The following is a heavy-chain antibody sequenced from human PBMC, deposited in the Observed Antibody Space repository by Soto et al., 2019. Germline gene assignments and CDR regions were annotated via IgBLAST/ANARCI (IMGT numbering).Heavy chain of an antibody. CDR1: SGSISVTNVF. Sequence: SETLSLTCTVSSGSISVTNVFWGWVRQPPGKGLEWIGSIDYSGTAYFSPSLATRVTFHVDTSKNQFSLTLYSVTAADTAVYYCARITGRHLDYWGQGILVTVSS. V-gene: IGHV4-39*01. D-gene: IGHD1-20*01. CDR3: ARITGRHLDY. CDR2: IDYSGTA. J-gene: IGHJ4*02.